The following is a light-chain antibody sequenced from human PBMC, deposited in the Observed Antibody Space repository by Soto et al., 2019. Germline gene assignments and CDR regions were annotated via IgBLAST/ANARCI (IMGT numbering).Light chain of an antibody. CDR1: QIVTTSY. CDR2: GAS. Sequence: EIRLTHSPGTLSLSPGERATLSCRASQIVTTSYLAWYQQKPGQAPRLLTYGASSRATGIPDRFSGSGSGTDFTLTISRLEPEDFAVYYCQQYGSSPPITFGQGTRLEI. CDR3: QQYGSSPPIT. J-gene: IGKJ5*01. V-gene: IGKV3-20*01.